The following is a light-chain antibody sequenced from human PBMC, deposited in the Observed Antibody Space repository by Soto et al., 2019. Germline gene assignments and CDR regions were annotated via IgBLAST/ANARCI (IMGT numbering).Light chain of an antibody. Sequence: DIQMTQSPSTLSASVGDRVTITCQTSQNVNTYLNWYQQKPGKAPKLLIYGASNLRSGVPLRFSGSGSGTDFTLTISSLEPEDFATYYCQQYNSYPWTFGQGTKVDIK. J-gene: IGKJ1*01. CDR2: GAS. CDR1: QNVNTY. CDR3: QQYNSYPWT. V-gene: IGKV1-39*01.